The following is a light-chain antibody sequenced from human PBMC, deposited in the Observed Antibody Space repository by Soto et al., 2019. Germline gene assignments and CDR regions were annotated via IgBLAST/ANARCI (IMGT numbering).Light chain of an antibody. V-gene: IGKV1-6*01. CDR2: AAS. J-gene: IGKJ1*01. CDR3: LQDYNYPRT. Sequence: IEMTQSPSTLSASLGDRVTITCRASQGIRNDLGWYQQKPGKAPKLLIYAASSLQSGVPSRFSGSGSGTDFTLTISSLQPEDFATYYCLQDYNYPRTFGQGTKVAIK. CDR1: QGIRND.